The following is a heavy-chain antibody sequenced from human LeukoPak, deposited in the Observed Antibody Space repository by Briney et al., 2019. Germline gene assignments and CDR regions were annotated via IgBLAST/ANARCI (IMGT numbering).Heavy chain of an antibody. J-gene: IGHJ4*02. CDR2: IYYSGST. CDR3: ARLPAAIGFYFDY. CDR1: GGSISSHY. D-gene: IGHD2-2*01. Sequence: PSETLSLTCTVSGGSISSHYWSWIRQPPGKGLEWIGHIYYSGSTNYNPSLKSRVTISVDTSKNQFSLKLSSVTAADTAVYYCARLPAAIGFYFDYWGQGTLVTVSS. V-gene: IGHV4-59*11.